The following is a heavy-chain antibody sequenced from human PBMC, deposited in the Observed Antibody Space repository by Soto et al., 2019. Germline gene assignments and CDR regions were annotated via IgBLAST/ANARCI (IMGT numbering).Heavy chain of an antibody. Sequence: VQLVQSGAEVKKPGSSVKVSCKASGGTFSSFAISWVRQAPGQGLEWVGGIVPIFGTTTYAQKFKGRATITADESTTTAYMELSSLRSEDTAVYYCVRDSTSWYYFDYWGQGTLVTVSS. CDR1: GGTFSSFA. CDR2: IVPIFGTT. CDR3: VRDSTSWYYFDY. D-gene: IGHD6-13*01. J-gene: IGHJ4*02. V-gene: IGHV1-69*01.